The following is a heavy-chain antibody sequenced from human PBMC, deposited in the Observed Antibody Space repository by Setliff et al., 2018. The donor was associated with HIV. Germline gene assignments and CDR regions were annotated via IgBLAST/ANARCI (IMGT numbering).Heavy chain of an antibody. CDR3: SRGGSGDDYYYYMDF. V-gene: IGHV3-49*04. J-gene: IGHJ6*03. D-gene: IGHD3-10*01. Sequence: RLSCSGSEFTFGDYAMMWVRQAPGKGLEWVGFIRSKDYGGTTEYAASVKDRFTISRDDSKTIAYLQMNSLKTEDTAVYFCSRGGSGDDYYYYMDFWGKGTTVTVSS. CDR1: EFTFGDYA. CDR2: IRSKDYGGTT.